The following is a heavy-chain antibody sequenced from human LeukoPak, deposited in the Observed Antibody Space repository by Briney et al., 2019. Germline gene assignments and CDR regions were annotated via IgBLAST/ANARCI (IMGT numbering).Heavy chain of an antibody. D-gene: IGHD6-13*01. CDR3: ARAGIADTMGAFDY. CDR2: IYYSGST. V-gene: IGHV4-59*08. Sequence: SETLSLTCTVSGGSISSYYWSWIRQPPGKGLEWIGYIYYSGSTNYNPSLKSRVTISVDTSKNQLSLRLSSVTAADTAMYYCARAGIADTMGAFDYWGQGTLVTVSS. J-gene: IGHJ4*02. CDR1: GGSISSYY.